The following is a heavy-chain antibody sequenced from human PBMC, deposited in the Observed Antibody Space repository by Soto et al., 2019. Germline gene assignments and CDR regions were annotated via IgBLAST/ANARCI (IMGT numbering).Heavy chain of an antibody. V-gene: IGHV4-59*08. CDR3: ARHHDS. J-gene: IGHJ4*02. CDR2: IHYSGST. CDR1: GGSISSYY. Sequence: QVQLQESGPGLVKPSETLSLTCTVSGGSISSYYWSWIRQPPGKGLEWIGYIHYSGSTNYTPSLKRLVTISVDTSKHQFSLKLTSVTAADTAVYYCARHHDSWGQGTLVTVSS.